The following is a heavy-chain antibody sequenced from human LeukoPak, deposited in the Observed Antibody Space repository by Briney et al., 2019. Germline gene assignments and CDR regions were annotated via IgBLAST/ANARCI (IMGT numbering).Heavy chain of an antibody. J-gene: IGHJ4*02. CDR2: ISAYSGNT. V-gene: IGHV1-18*01. D-gene: IGHD6-13*01. CDR3: ARSGIAAPWAY. Sequence: ASVKVSRKASGYTFNTYFMHWVRQAPGQGLEWMGWISAYSGNTNYAQKLQGRVTMTTDTSTSTAYMELRSLRSDDTAVYYCARSGIAAPWAYWGQGTLVTVSS. CDR1: GYTFNTYF.